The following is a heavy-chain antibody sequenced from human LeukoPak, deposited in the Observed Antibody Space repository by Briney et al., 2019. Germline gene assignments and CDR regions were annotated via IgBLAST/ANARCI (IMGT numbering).Heavy chain of an antibody. CDR1: KFSVSTNY. J-gene: IGHJ6*04. V-gene: IGHV3-53*01. CDR2: ICTGGSS. D-gene: IGHD3-10*01. Sequence: PGGSMTLSCGAYKFSVSTNYMRWVSQAPGKVREWVSVICTGGSSGYSDSVKGRFTISRDDSENTINLQMRSLRVEDTAVYYCNGWTRLYRPYYKYYMDVWGKGTAVTVSS. CDR3: NGWTRLYRPYYKYYMDV.